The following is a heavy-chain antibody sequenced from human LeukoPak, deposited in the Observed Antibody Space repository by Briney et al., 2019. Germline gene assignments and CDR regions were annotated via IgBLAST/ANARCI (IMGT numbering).Heavy chain of an antibody. CDR3: ATEWEQLIRTGNFDY. Sequence: SETLSLTCTVSGGSISSSNYYWGWIRQPPGKEPEWIGSIYYSGATYYNPSLESRVTISVDASKNQFSLTLNSVTAADTAVYYCATEWEQLIRTGNFDYWGQGTLVTVSS. CDR2: IYYSGAT. D-gene: IGHD1-26*01. J-gene: IGHJ4*02. CDR1: GGSISSSNYY. V-gene: IGHV4-39*01.